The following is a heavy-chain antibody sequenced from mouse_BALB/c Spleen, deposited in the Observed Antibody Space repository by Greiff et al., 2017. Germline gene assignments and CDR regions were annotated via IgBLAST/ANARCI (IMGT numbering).Heavy chain of an antibody. Sequence: EVQLQQSGPELVKPGASVKIPCKASGYTFTDYNMDWVKQSHGKSLEWIGDINPNNGGTIYNQKFKGKATLTVDKSSSTAYMELRSLTSEDTAVYYCARHYYGSSHWFAYWGQGTLVTVSA. J-gene: IGHJ3*01. D-gene: IGHD1-1*01. CDR2: INPNNGGT. CDR3: ARHYYGSSHWFAY. V-gene: IGHV1-18*01. CDR1: GYTFTDYN.